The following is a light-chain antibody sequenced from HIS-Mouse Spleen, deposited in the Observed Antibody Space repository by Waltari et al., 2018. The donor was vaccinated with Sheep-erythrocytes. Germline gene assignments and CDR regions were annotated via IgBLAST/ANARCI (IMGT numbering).Light chain of an antibody. J-gene: IGLJ3*02. CDR3: SSYTSSSTWV. Sequence: QSALTPPPSASRPPRPSIPLPCTETSSDVGGYTYVSWYQQHPGKAPKPMIYEVSNRPSGVSNRFSGSKSGNTASLTISGLQAEDEADYYCSSYTSSSTWVFGGGTKLTVL. V-gene: IGLV2-14*01. CDR1: SSDVGGYTY. CDR2: EVS.